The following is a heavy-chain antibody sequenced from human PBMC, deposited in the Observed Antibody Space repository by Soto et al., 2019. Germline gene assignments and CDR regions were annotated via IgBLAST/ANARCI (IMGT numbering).Heavy chain of an antibody. D-gene: IGHD1-26*01. CDR2: MSNSGVA. Sequence: QVQLQESGPGLVKSSETLSLTCSVSGGSVTSYYWSWIRLPPGKGLEWIGYMSNSGVANYNPSLESRVTISVDSSKNQFSLKLKYVTASDTAVYFCARLDLAYGGGYQFDYWGRGTLVSVTS. CDR1: GGSVTSYY. V-gene: IGHV4-59*08. CDR3: ARLDLAYGGGYQFDY. J-gene: IGHJ4*02.